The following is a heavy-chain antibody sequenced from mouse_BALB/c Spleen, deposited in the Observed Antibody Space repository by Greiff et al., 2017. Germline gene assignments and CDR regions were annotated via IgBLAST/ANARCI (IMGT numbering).Heavy chain of an antibody. Sequence: VQLQESGAELVRPGTSVKISCKASGYTFTNYWLGWVKQRPGHGLEWIGDIYPGGGYTNYNEKFKGKATLTADTSSSTAYMQLSSLTSEDSAVYFCAKFITTVYYYAMDYWGQGTSVTFSS. D-gene: IGHD1-1*01. CDR3: AKFITTVYYYAMDY. J-gene: IGHJ4*01. V-gene: IGHV1-63*02. CDR2: IYPGGGYT. CDR1: GYTFTNYW.